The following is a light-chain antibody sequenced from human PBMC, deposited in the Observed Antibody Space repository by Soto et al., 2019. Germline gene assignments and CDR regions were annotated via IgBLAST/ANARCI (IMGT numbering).Light chain of an antibody. Sequence: QSALTQPASVSGSPGQSITISCTGTSSDVGGYNYVSWYQQHPGKAPKLMIYDVNNRPSGVSNRLFGSKSGNTASLTISGLQVEDEADYYCSSYTSSTTMVFGGGTKLTVL. V-gene: IGLV2-14*01. CDR1: SSDVGGYNY. CDR3: SSYTSSTTMV. J-gene: IGLJ2*01. CDR2: DVN.